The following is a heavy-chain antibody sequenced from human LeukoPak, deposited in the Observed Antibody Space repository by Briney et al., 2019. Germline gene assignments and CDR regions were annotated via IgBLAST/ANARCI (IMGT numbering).Heavy chain of an antibody. D-gene: IGHD6-13*01. CDR1: GGSFSGYY. V-gene: IGHV4-34*01. Sequence: PSETLSLTCAVYGGSFSGYYWSWIRQPPGKGLEWIGEINHSGSTNYNPSLKSRVTISVDTSKNQFSLKLSSVTAADTAVYYCARVSRGAAAAGTSYWGQGTPVTVSS. CDR3: ARVSRGAAAAGTSY. J-gene: IGHJ4*02. CDR2: INHSGST.